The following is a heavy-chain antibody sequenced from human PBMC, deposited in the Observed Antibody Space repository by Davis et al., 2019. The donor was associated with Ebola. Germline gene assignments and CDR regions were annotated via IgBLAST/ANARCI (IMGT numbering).Heavy chain of an antibody. D-gene: IGHD6-19*01. CDR3: AKDSSGWYGEDY. Sequence: PGGSLRLSCAASGFTFSNYAMNWVRQAPGKGLEWVSAISGDGGVTYYTDSVKGRFTISRDNSKNSLYLQMNSLRAEDTAVYYCAKDSSGWYGEDYWGQGTLVTVSS. J-gene: IGHJ4*02. CDR1: GFTFSNYA. CDR2: ISGDGGVT. V-gene: IGHV3-23*01.